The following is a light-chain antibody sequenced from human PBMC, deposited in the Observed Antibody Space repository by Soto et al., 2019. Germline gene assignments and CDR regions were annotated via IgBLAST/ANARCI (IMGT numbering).Light chain of an antibody. CDR3: SSYTNSSPLGV. CDR1: TSDVGGYNY. Sequence: QSALTQPASVSGSPGQSITISCTGTTSDVGGYNYVSWYQQHPGKAPKLMIYDVSNRPSGVSNRFSGSKSGNTASLTISGLQAEDEADYYCSSYTNSSPLGVFGGGTKVTVL. CDR2: DVS. V-gene: IGLV2-14*01. J-gene: IGLJ2*01.